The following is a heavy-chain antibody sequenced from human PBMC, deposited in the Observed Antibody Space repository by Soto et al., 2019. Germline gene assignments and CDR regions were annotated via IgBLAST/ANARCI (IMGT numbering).Heavy chain of an antibody. CDR3: ARVDCTSGVCYFAY. D-gene: IGHD2-8*01. CDR2: IIAGNGNT. CDR1: GYTFSTYA. Sequence: QVQLVQSGAEVKEPGASVQVSCTASGYTFSTYAIHWVRQAPGQGLEWMGWIIAGNGNTKYSPKFQGRVTISRDTSASTAYMELSSLRSEDTAVFYCARVDCTSGVCYFAYWGQGTLVTVSS. V-gene: IGHV1-3*01. J-gene: IGHJ4*02.